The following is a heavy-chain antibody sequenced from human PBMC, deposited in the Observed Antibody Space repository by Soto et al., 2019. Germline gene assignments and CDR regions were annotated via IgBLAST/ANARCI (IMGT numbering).Heavy chain of an antibody. V-gene: IGHV3-23*01. D-gene: IGHD4-17*01. CDR3: AKSRAGGDYRIYYYYYMDV. CDR2: ISGSGGST. CDR1: GFTFSSYA. J-gene: IGHJ6*03. Sequence: GGSLRLSCAASGFTFSSYAMSWVRQAPGKGLEWVSAISGSGGSTYYADSVKGRFTISRDNSKNTLYLQMNSLRAEDTAVYYCAKSRAGGDYRIYYYYYMDVWGKGTTVTVSS.